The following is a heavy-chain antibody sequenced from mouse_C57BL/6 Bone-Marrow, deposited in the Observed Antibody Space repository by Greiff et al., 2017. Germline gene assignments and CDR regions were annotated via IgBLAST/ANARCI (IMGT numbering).Heavy chain of an antibody. CDR1: GYTFTSYW. Sequence: VQLQQPGAELVKPGASVKLSCKASGYTFTSYWMQWVKQRPGQGLEWIGEIDPSDSYTNYNQKFKGKATLTVDPSSSTAYMQLSSLTSEDSAVYYCARLGGLRGFAYWGQGTLVTVSA. CDR2: IDPSDSYT. CDR3: ARLGGLRGFAY. J-gene: IGHJ3*01. D-gene: IGHD3-1*01. V-gene: IGHV1-50*01.